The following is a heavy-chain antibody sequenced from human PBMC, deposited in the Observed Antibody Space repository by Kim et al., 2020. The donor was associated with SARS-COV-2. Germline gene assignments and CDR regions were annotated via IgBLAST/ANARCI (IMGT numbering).Heavy chain of an antibody. CDR2: IRSKAYGGTT. V-gene: IGHV3-49*04. D-gene: IGHD6-19*01. J-gene: IGHJ3*02. Sequence: GGSLRLSCTASGFTFGDYAMSWVRQAPGKGLEWVGFIRSKAYGGTTEYAASVKGRFTISRDDSKSIAHLQMNSLKTEDTAVYYCTRVFFNGGYFEQWLVPHDAFDIWGQGTMVNVSS. CDR1: GFTFGDYA. CDR3: TRVFFNGGYFEQWLVPHDAFDI.